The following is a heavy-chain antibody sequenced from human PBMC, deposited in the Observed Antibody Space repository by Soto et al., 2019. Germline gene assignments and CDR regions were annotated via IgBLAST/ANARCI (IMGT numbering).Heavy chain of an antibody. CDR2: IKQDGSEK. J-gene: IGHJ4*02. CDR3: ARVPKRWLQFRIPPKYYFDY. D-gene: IGHD5-12*01. Sequence: GGSLRLSCAASGFTFSSYWMSWVRQAPGKGLEWVANIKQDGSEKYYVDSVKGRFTISRDNAKNSLYLQMNSLRAEDTAVYYCARVPKRWLQFRIPPKYYFDYWGQGTLVTVSS. V-gene: IGHV3-7*03. CDR1: GFTFSSYW.